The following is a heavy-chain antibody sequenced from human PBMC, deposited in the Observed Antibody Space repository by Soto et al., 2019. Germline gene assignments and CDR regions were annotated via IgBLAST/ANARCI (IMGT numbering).Heavy chain of an antibody. V-gene: IGHV3-48*01. J-gene: IGHJ6*02. D-gene: IGHD2-15*01. CDR2: ISSSSSTI. Sequence: GGSLRLSCAASGFTFSSYSMNWVRQAPGKGLEWVSYISSSSSTIYYADSVKGRFTISRDNAKNSLYLQMNSLRAEDTAVYYCVKDLEGGYYYYGMYVSGQGTTVTVSS. CDR3: VKDLEGGYYYYGMYV. CDR1: GFTFSSYS.